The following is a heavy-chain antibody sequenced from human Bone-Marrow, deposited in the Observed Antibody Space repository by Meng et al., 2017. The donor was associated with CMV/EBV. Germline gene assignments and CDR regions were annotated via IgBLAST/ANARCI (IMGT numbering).Heavy chain of an antibody. CDR1: GYTFTSYD. D-gene: IGHD2-15*01. CDR3: ARGPARSELSKKYCSGGSCYWFDP. V-gene: IGHV1-8*01. Sequence: ASEKVSCKASGYTFTSYDINWVRQATGQGLEWMGWMNPNSGNTGYAQKFQGRVTMTRNTSISTAYMELSSLRSEDTAVYYCARGPARSELSKKYCSGGSCYWFDPWGQGTLVTVSS. J-gene: IGHJ5*02. CDR2: MNPNSGNT.